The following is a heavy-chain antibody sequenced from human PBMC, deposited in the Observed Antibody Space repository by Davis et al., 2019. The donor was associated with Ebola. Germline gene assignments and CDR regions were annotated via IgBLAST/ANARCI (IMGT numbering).Heavy chain of an antibody. D-gene: IGHD6-13*01. J-gene: IGHJ5*02. CDR2: IIPIFGTA. Sequence: SVQVSCKASAGTFSSYAISWVRQAPGQGLEWMGGIIPIFGTANYAQKFQGRVTITADESTSTAYMELSSLRSEDTAVYYCASDSSSWYGGWFDPWGQGTLVTVSS. V-gene: IGHV1-69*13. CDR3: ASDSSSWYGGWFDP. CDR1: AGTFSSYA.